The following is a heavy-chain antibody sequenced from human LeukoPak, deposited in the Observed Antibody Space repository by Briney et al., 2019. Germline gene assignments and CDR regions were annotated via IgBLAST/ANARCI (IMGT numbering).Heavy chain of an antibody. V-gene: IGHV3-48*03. Sequence: GGSLRLSCAASGFTFSSYEMNWVRQAPGKGLEWVSYISSSGSTIYYADSVKGRFTISRVNAKNSLYLQMNSLRAEDTAVYYCARGPRGYSGYKERIDYWGQGTLVTVSS. CDR1: GFTFSSYE. D-gene: IGHD5-12*01. CDR2: ISSSGSTI. J-gene: IGHJ4*02. CDR3: ARGPRGYSGYKERIDY.